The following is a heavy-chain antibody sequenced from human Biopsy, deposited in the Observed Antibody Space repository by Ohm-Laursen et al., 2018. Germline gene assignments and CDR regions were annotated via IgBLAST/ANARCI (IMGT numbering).Heavy chain of an antibody. CDR2: IYYSVMT. D-gene: IGHD4-11*01. Sequence: TLSLTCAVSGDSVTKYYWSWIRQPPGKGLEWIEHIYYSVMTNYNPSLQSRVSISVDTSRNQVSLTLSSVTAADTAVYYCARDSGILNYGNFKYYHYYGMDVWGQGTKVTVSS. CDR3: ARDSGILNYGNFKYYHYYGMDV. V-gene: IGHV4-59*02. CDR1: GDSVTKYY. J-gene: IGHJ6*02.